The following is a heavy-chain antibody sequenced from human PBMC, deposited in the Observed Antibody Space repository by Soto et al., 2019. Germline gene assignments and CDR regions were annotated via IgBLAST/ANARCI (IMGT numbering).Heavy chain of an antibody. J-gene: IGHJ4*02. CDR2: IYYSGST. CDR3: ARDRYSYGPLDY. Sequence: PSETLSLTCTVSGGSVSCGSYYWSWIRQPPGKGLEWIGYIYYSGSTNYNPPLKSRVTISVDTSKNQFSLKLSSVTAADTAVYYCARDRYSYGPLDYWGQGTLVTVSS. D-gene: IGHD5-18*01. V-gene: IGHV4-61*01. CDR1: GGSVSCGSYY.